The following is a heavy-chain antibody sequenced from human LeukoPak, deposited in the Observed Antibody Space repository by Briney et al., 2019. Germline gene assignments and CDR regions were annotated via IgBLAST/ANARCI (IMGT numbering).Heavy chain of an antibody. D-gene: IGHD5-18*01. CDR1: GFTFSDYW. CDR3: ASTRGGIHDY. J-gene: IGHJ4*02. Sequence: GGSLRLSCAASGFTFSDYWMHWVRQAPGKGLEWVANIKQDGSEKYYVDSVKGRFTISRDNAKNSLFLQMNSLRAEDTAVYYCASTRGGIHDYWGQGTRVTVSS. CDR2: IKQDGSEK. V-gene: IGHV3-7*01.